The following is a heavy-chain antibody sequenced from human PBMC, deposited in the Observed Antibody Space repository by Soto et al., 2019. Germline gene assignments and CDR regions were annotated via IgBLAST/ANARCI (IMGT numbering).Heavy chain of an antibody. Sequence: PGGSLRLSCAASGFTFSSYGMHWVRQAPGKGLEWVAVTWYDGSNKYYADSVKGRFTISRDNSKNTLYLQMNSLRAEDTAVYYCARGDYYDRALGFDYWGQGTLVTVSS. J-gene: IGHJ4*02. V-gene: IGHV3-33*01. CDR1: GFTFSSYG. D-gene: IGHD3-22*01. CDR2: TWYDGSNK. CDR3: ARGDYYDRALGFDY.